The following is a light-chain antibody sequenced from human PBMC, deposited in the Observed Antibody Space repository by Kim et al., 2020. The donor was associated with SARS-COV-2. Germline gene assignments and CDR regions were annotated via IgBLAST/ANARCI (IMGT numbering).Light chain of an antibody. J-gene: IGLJ3*02. V-gene: IGLV2-14*03. Sequence: GQSLTISCTGNSSDVGGYNYVSWYQQHPGKAPKLMIYDVSNRPSGVSNRFSGSKSGNTASLTISGLQAEDEADYYCSSYTSSSTRVFGGGTKLTVL. CDR1: SSDVGGYNY. CDR2: DVS. CDR3: SSYTSSSTRV.